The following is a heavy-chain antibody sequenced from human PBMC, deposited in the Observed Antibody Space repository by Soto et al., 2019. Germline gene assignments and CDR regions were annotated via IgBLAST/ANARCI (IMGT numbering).Heavy chain of an antibody. V-gene: IGHV4-31*03. J-gene: IGHJ4*02. D-gene: IGHD6-13*01. CDR3: ARDLGPAAGTIDY. CDR2: IYYSGST. CDR1: GGSISSGGYY. Sequence: QVQLRESGPGLVKPSQTLSLTCTVSGGSISSGGYYWSWIRQHPGKGLEWIGYIYYSGSTYYNPSLKSRVTISVDTSKNQFSLKLSSVTAADTAVYYCARDLGPAAGTIDYWGQGTLVTVSS.